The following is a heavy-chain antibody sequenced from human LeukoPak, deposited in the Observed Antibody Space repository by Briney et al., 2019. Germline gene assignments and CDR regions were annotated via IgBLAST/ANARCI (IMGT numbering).Heavy chain of an antibody. V-gene: IGHV1-46*01. CDR3: VRGASDTSGYYYVLDY. CDR2: INPSGTIT. D-gene: IGHD3-22*01. J-gene: IGHJ4*02. Sequence: ASVKVSCKASGYTFTIYYTHWVRQAPGHRLEWMGIINPSGTITSYPQNFQGRVTMTRDTSTSTVYMELSSLTSDDTAVYYCVRGASDTSGYYYVLDYWGQGTLVTVSS. CDR1: GYTFTIYY.